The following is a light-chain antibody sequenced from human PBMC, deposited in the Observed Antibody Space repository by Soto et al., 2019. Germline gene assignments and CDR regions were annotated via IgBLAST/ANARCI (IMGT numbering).Light chain of an antibody. CDR2: KAS. Sequence: IQMTQSPAALSASVGDRVTMTCRASQTISNWLAWYQQKPGKAPNLLIYKASNLESGVPSRFSGSGSGTEFTLTISSLQPDDFATYYCQLYNGTFGQGTKVDIK. V-gene: IGKV1-5*03. J-gene: IGKJ1*01. CDR1: QTISNW. CDR3: QLYNGT.